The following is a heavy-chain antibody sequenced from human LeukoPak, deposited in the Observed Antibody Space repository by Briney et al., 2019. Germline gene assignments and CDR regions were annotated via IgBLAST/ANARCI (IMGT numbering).Heavy chain of an antibody. CDR2: IQYDGTNE. J-gene: IGHJ6*03. D-gene: IGHD2-8*01. CDR1: AFTFSSYG. V-gene: IGHV3-30*02. Sequence: PGGSLRLSCAASAFTFSSYGMHWVRQAPGKGLEWVAYIQYDGTNEQYAHSVKGRFRISRDNSNNILYLQMNSLRTEDTAVYYCAKDRCSNGIGCYYYYMEVWGKGTTVTISS. CDR3: AKDRCSNGIGCYYYYMEV.